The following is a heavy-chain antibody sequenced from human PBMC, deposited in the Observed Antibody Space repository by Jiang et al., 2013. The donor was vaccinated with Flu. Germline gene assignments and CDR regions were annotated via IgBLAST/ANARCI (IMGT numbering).Heavy chain of an antibody. Sequence: VQLVESGAEVKKPGESLKISCKGSGYSFTSYWIGWVRQMPGKGLEWMGIIYPGDSDTRYSPSFQGQVTISADKSISTAYLQWSSLKASDTAMYYCARHPLYCSSTSCYSFDYWGQGTLVTVSS. J-gene: IGHJ4*02. CDR1: GYSFTSYW. CDR3: ARHPLYCSSTSCYSFDY. V-gene: IGHV5-51*01. D-gene: IGHD2-2*01. CDR2: IYPGDSDT.